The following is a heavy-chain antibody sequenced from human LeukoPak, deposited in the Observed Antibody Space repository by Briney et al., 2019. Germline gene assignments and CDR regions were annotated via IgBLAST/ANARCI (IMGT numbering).Heavy chain of an antibody. D-gene: IGHD6-19*01. Sequence: SSVKVSCXASGGTFSTYAISWVRQARGQGLEWMGGIIPIFGTANYAQKFQGRVTITTDESTSTAYMELSSLRSEDTAVYYCARSVADAYFDYWGQGTLVTVSS. CDR2: IIPIFGTA. V-gene: IGHV1-69*05. J-gene: IGHJ4*02. CDR3: ARSVADAYFDY. CDR1: GGTFSTYA.